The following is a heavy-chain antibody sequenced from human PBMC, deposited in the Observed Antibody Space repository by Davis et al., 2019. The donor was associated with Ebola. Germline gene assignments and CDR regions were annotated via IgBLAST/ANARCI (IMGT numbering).Heavy chain of an antibody. J-gene: IGHJ3*02. V-gene: IGHV1-18*04. CDR3: AREIGVAVPGVMKDAFDI. Sequence: ASVKVSCKASGYTFTGHYMHWVRQAPGQGLEWMGWISASNGKTNYAQKLQGRVTVTTDAPTRTAYMELRSLRSDDSAVYYCAREIGVAVPGVMKDAFDIWGQGTVVTVSS. CDR2: ISASNGKT. CDR1: GYTFTGHY. D-gene: IGHD2-2*01.